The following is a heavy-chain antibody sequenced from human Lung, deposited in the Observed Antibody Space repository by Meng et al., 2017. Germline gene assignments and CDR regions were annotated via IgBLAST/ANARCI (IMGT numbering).Heavy chain of an antibody. CDR3: ARDGTGLAARSASGY. CDR1: GHTFTSYG. V-gene: IGHV1-18*01. Sequence: QVQLVQTGAEVRKPGAPVKVSRKASGHTFTSYGISWVRQAPGQGLEWMGWISAYNGNTNYAQKLQGRVTMTTDTSTSTAYMELRSLRSDDTAVYYCARDGTGLAARSASGYWGQGTLVTVSS. CDR2: ISAYNGNT. J-gene: IGHJ4*02. D-gene: IGHD6-6*01.